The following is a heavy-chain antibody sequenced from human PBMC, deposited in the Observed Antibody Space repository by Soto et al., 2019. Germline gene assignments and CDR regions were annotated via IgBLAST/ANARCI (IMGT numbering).Heavy chain of an antibody. CDR3: ARGYSYGFFDY. D-gene: IGHD5-18*01. CDR2: INHSGST. CDR1: GGSFSGYY. J-gene: IGHJ4*02. V-gene: IGHV4-34*01. Sequence: QVQLQQWGAGLLKPSETLSLTCAVYGGSFSGYYWSWIRQPPGKGLEWIGEINHSGSTNYNPSLKSRVTISVDTSQNQFSLKLSSVTAADTAVYYCARGYSYGFFDYWGQGTLVTVSS.